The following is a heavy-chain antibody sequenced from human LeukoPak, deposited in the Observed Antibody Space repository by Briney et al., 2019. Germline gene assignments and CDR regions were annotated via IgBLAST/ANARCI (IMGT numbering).Heavy chain of an antibody. D-gene: IGHD1-26*01. Sequence: GASVKVSCKASGYTFTGYYMHWVRQAPGQGLEWMGWINPNSGGTNYAQKFQGRVTITADESTSTAYMELSSLRSEDTAVYYCARVRGSYPRGYFDYWGQGTLVTVSS. CDR1: GYTFTGYY. V-gene: IGHV1-2*02. J-gene: IGHJ4*02. CDR3: ARVRGSYPRGYFDY. CDR2: INPNSGGT.